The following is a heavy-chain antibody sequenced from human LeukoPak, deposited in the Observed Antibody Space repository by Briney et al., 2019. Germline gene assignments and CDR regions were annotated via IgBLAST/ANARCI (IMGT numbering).Heavy chain of an antibody. CDR3: ARSRATYYYDSSGYYSLNY. D-gene: IGHD3-22*01. Sequence: GESLKISCKGSGYSFTSYWIGWVRQMPGKGLEWMGIIYPGDSDTRYSPSFQGQVTISADKSISTAYLQWSSLKASDTAMYYCARSRATYYYDSSGYYSLNYWGQGTLVTVSS. V-gene: IGHV5-51*01. CDR2: IYPGDSDT. J-gene: IGHJ4*02. CDR1: GYSFTSYW.